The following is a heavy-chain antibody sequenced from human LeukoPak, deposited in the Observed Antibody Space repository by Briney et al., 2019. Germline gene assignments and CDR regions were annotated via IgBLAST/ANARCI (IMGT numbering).Heavy chain of an antibody. CDR3: ARGIRRYYYGSGSYYSYYYYGMDV. J-gene: IGHJ6*02. D-gene: IGHD3-10*01. Sequence: SETLSLTCTVSGGSISSSSYYWGCIRQPPGKGLEWIASISYSGSTYYNPSLKSRVTISVDTSKNQFSLKLSSVTAADTAVYYCARGIRRYYYGSGSYYSYYYYGMDVWGQGTTVTVSS. CDR1: GGSISSSSYY. V-gene: IGHV4-39*07. CDR2: ISYSGST.